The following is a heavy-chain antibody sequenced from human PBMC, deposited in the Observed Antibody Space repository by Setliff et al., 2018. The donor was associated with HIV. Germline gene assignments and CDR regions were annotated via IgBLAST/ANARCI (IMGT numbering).Heavy chain of an antibody. Sequence: TSETLSLTCTVSGGSVGSSSYYWAWIRQPPGKGLEWIGSIYYTGNTKYNPSLESRVTFSIDTSENQFSLRLASVTAADTAIYYCARHRGMIGTTWYNHYMDVWGKGATVTVS. D-gene: IGHD1-7*01. CDR1: GGSVGSSSYY. V-gene: IGHV4-39*07. CDR2: IYYTGNT. CDR3: ARHRGMIGTTWYNHYMDV. J-gene: IGHJ6*03.